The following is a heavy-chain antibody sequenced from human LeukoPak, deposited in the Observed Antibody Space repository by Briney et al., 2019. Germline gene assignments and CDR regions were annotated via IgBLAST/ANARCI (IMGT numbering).Heavy chain of an antibody. CDR3: AKSDGYCLGDI. D-gene: IGHD3-22*01. Sequence: PSETLSLTCTVSGGSISTSNYYWGWIPQSPGKGLEWIGNIFYSGTTYYSPALKSRVTISLDTSRNQFSLKLTSVTAADTAGYYCAKSDGYCLGDIWGQGTMVTVSS. J-gene: IGHJ3*02. CDR1: GGSISTSNYY. CDR2: IFYSGTT. V-gene: IGHV4-39*07.